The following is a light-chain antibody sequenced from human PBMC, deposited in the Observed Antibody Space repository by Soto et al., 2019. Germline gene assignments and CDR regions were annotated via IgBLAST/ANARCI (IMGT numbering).Light chain of an antibody. J-gene: IGKJ3*01. Sequence: DIQMTQSPSSLSASVGDRITITCQASQDINNYLNWFQQKPGKAAKLLIYDASNLETGVPSRFSGGGSGTDFTFTINSLQPEDIATYYCQQYDDLPFTFGPGTKVDIQ. CDR1: QDINNY. CDR2: DAS. CDR3: QQYDDLPFT. V-gene: IGKV1-33*01.